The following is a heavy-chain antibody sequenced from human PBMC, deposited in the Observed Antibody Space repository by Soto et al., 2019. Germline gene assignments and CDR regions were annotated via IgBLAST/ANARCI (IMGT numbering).Heavy chain of an antibody. D-gene: IGHD4-17*01. CDR1: GFTYSMYW. J-gene: IGHJ1*01. V-gene: IGHV3-7*01. CDR2: IKQDGSEK. CDR3: AYGADGPLYFQH. Sequence: GGSLRLSCAASGFTYSMYWMSWVRQAPGKGLEWVANIKQDGSEKYYVDSVKGRFTISRDNAKNSLFLLMNGLRAEDTAVYYCAYGADGPLYFQHWGQGTLVTVSS.